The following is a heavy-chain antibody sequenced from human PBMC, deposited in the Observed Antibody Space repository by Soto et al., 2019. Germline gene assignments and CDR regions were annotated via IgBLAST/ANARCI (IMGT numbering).Heavy chain of an antibody. J-gene: IGHJ4*02. CDR2: ISGSGGST. Sequence: GGSLRLSCAASGFTFSSYAMSWVRQAPGKGLEWVSAISGSGGSTYYADSVKGRFTISRDNTKNTLYLQMNSLRAEDTAVYYCAKDSEPFIVAVVAATRFDYWGQGTLVTVSS. CDR1: GFTFSSYA. D-gene: IGHD2-15*01. V-gene: IGHV3-23*01. CDR3: AKDSEPFIVAVVAATRFDY.